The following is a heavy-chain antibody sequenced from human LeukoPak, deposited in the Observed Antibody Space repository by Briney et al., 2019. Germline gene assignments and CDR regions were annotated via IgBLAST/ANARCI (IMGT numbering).Heavy chain of an antibody. V-gene: IGHV4-34*01. D-gene: IGHD3-10*01. CDR2: INHSGST. CDR1: GGSFSGYY. Sequence: PSETLSLTCAVYGGSFSGYYWSWIRQPPGKGLEWIGEINHSGSTNYNPSLKSRVTISVDTSKNQFSLKLSSVTAADTAVYYCARVRGRWFDPWGQGTLGTVSS. J-gene: IGHJ5*02. CDR3: ARVRGRWFDP.